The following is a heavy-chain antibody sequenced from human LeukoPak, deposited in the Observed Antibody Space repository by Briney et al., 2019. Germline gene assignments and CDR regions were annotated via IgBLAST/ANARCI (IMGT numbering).Heavy chain of an antibody. V-gene: IGHV3-53*01. CDR1: GFTVSSKH. J-gene: IGHJ4*02. D-gene: IGHD6-13*01. CDR2: LYSGGTT. Sequence: GFLRLSCAASGFTVSSKHMTWVRQAPGKGLEWVSVLYSGGTTYYADSVKGRFTISKDNSNNTLYLQMNSLRAEDTAVYYCARDGAAAPGTFDYWGQGTLVTVSS. CDR3: ARDGAAAPGTFDY.